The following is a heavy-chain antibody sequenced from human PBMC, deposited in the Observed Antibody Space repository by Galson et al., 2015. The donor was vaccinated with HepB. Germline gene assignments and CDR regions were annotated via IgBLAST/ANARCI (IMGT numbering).Heavy chain of an antibody. CDR3: ARERITISNWFDP. CDR1: GFSFSSYW. CDR2: INSDGSST. V-gene: IGHV3-74*01. J-gene: IGHJ5*02. D-gene: IGHD3-3*01. Sequence: SLRLSCAASGFSFSSYWMHWVRQAPGKGLVWVSRINSDGSSTTYADSVKGRFTISRDNAKNTLYLQMNSLRAEDTALYYCARERITISNWFDPWGQGTLVTVSS.